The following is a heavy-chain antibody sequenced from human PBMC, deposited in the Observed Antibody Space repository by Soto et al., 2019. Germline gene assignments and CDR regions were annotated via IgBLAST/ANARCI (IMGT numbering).Heavy chain of an antibody. CDR2: ISYDGIDK. V-gene: IGHV3-30*03. Sequence: GGSRTLSCAASGFTFSSFGIHWVRQAPGKGLEWVAVISYDGIDKNYGDSVKGRFTISRDNAKNTLYLQMNTLRAEDTAVYYCARGPAGIAVAGVNDFDTWGHGTLLTVPS. J-gene: IGHJ3*02. CDR3: ARGPAGIAVAGVNDFDT. D-gene: IGHD6-19*01. CDR1: GFTFSSFG.